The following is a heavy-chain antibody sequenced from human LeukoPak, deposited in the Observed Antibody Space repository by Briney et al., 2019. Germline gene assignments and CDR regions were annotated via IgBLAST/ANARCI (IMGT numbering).Heavy chain of an antibody. CDR1: GFTFSSYW. V-gene: IGHV3-74*01. Sequence: PGGSLRLSCAASGFTFSSYWMHWVRHAPGKGLVWVSCINSDGSSRRYADSVSGRFTISRDNAKNTLYLQMNSLRAEDTAVYYCARGGSYYDYWGQGTLVTVSS. D-gene: IGHD1-26*01. CDR2: INSDGSSR. CDR3: ARGGSYYDY. J-gene: IGHJ4*02.